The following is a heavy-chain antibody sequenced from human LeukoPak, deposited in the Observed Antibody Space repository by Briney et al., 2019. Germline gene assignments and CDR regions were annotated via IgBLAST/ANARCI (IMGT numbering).Heavy chain of an antibody. J-gene: IGHJ4*02. Sequence: KSGGSLRLSCAASGFTFSSYSMNWVRQAPGKGLEWVSSISSSSSYIYYADSVKGRFTISRDNAKNSLYLQMNSLRAEDTAVYYCARRVYSSSPFDYWGQGTLVTVSS. CDR1: GFTFSSYS. CDR2: ISSSSSYI. D-gene: IGHD6-13*01. CDR3: ARRVYSSSPFDY. V-gene: IGHV3-21*01.